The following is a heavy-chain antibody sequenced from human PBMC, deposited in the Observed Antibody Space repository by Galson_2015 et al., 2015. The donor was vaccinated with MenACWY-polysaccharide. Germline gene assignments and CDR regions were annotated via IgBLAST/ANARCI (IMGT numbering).Heavy chain of an antibody. J-gene: IGHJ6*01. V-gene: IGHV3-74*01. CDR2: INSDETST. CDR3: ARGHYDLWSGYRHYYFGLDV. D-gene: IGHD3-3*01. Sequence: KGPVWVSRINSDETSTSYADSVKGRFSISRDNAKSTLYLQMNSLRAEDTAVYYCARGHYDLWSGYRHYYFGLDVWGQGTTVTVSS.